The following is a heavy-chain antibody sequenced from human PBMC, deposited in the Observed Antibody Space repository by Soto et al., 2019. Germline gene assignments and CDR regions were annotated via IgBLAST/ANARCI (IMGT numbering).Heavy chain of an antibody. J-gene: IGHJ3*02. CDR2: INPSSGTT. V-gene: IGHV1-2*02. Sequence: ASVKVSCKASGYTFTDYYIHWVRQAPGQGLEWMGWINPSSGTTNYAQMFQGRVTMTRRTSISTAYMELSRLTSDDTAVYYCARVAMILSEGTFETWGQGKVVTVSS. D-gene: IGHD3-16*01. CDR3: ARVAMILSEGTFET. CDR1: GYTFTDYY.